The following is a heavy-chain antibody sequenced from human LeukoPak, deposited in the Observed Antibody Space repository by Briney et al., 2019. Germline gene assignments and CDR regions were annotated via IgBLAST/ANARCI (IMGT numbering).Heavy chain of an antibody. CDR1: GFTFSSYA. D-gene: IGHD4-17*01. CDR2: ISYDGSNK. CDR3: ATDYIYGDYPGENLPVDY. V-gene: IGHV3-30*04. J-gene: IGHJ4*02. Sequence: GGSLRLSCAASGFTFSSYAMHWVRQAPGKGLEWVAVISYDGSNKYYADSVKGRFTISRDNSKNTLYLQMNSLRAEDTAVYYCATDYIYGDYPGENLPVDYWGQGTLVTVSS.